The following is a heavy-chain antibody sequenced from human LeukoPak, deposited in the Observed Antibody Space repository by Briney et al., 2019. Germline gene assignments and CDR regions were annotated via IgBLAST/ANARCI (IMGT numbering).Heavy chain of an antibody. J-gene: IGHJ6*02. Sequence: PGGSLRLSCAASGFTFSSYWMTWVRQAPGKGLEWVANIKQDGSKKNYVDSVKGRFTISRDNAKNSLYLQMNSLRAEDTAVYYCGGPNPLLECPSAMDVWGHGTTVTVSS. D-gene: IGHD3-3*01. CDR3: GGPNPLLECPSAMDV. V-gene: IGHV3-7*01. CDR1: GFTFSSYW. CDR2: IKQDGSKK.